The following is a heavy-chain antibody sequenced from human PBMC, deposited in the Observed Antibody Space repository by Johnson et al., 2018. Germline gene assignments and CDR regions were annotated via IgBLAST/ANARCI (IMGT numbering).Heavy chain of an antibody. CDR2: ITSGSTYT. CDR3: ARDYYGSGGYSSAADAFDV. V-gene: IGHV3-21*01. Sequence: VQLQESGGGLVKPGGSLRLSCAASGFIFSTYAMNWVRQAPGKGLEWVSSITSGSTYTYYAGSVKGRFTISRDNTKTSLYLQMNSLRAEDTAIYYCARDYYGSGGYSSAADAFDVWGQGTVVTVSS. J-gene: IGHJ3*01. D-gene: IGHD3-22*01. CDR1: GFIFSTYA.